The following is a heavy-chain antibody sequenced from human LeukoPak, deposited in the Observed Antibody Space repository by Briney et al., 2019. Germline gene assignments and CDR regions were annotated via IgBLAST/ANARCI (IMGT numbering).Heavy chain of an antibody. D-gene: IGHD6-19*01. Sequence: SETLSLTCTVSGGSISSYYWSWIRQPPGKGLEWIGYIYYSGSTNYNPSLKSRVTISVDTSKNQFSLNLSSVTAADTAVYYCARYSSGWRSFDIWGQGIMVTVSS. CDR3: ARYSSGWRSFDI. CDR2: IYYSGST. J-gene: IGHJ3*02. CDR1: GGSISSYY. V-gene: IGHV4-59*01.